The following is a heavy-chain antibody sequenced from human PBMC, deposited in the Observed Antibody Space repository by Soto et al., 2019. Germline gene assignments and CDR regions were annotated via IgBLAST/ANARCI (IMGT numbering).Heavy chain of an antibody. CDR1: GGTFSSYT. CDR2: IIPILGIA. V-gene: IGHV1-69*02. Sequence: QVQLVQSGAEVKKPGSSVKVSCKASGGTFSSYTISWVRQAPGQGLEWMGRIIPILGIANYAQKFQGRVTITADKSTSTAYMELSSLRSEDTAVYYCARKADDILTGYYPNWGQGTLVTVSS. D-gene: IGHD3-9*01. CDR3: ARKADDILTGYYPN. J-gene: IGHJ4*02.